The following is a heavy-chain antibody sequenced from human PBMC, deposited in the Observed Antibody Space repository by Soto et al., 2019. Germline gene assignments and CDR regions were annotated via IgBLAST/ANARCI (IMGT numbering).Heavy chain of an antibody. D-gene: IGHD3-10*01. V-gene: IGHV4-38-2*01. CDR3: ARHGYYYGSGSYQYGMDV. Sequence: PSETLSLTCAVSCDSISSGYYWAWIRQPPGKGLEWIGSIYHSGTTYYNPSLKSRVTVSVDTSKNQFSLKLSSVTAADSAVYYCARHGYYYGSGSYQYGMDVWGQGTTVTVSS. J-gene: IGHJ6*02. CDR2: IYHSGTT. CDR1: CDSISSGYY.